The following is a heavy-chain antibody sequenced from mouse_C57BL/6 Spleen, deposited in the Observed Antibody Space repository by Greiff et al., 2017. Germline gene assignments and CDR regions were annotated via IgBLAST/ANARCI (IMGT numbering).Heavy chain of an antibody. V-gene: IGHV2-9-1*01. CDR3: ARRDDDYWYFDV. CDR1: GFSLTSYA. Sequence: QVQLKESGPGLVAPSQSLSITCTVSGFSLTSYAISWVRQPPGKGLEWLGVIWTGGGTNCNSALKSSLSISKDNSKSQVFFKRNSLQTGDTARYYCARRDDDYWYFDVWGTGTTVTVSS. J-gene: IGHJ1*03. CDR2: IWTGGGT.